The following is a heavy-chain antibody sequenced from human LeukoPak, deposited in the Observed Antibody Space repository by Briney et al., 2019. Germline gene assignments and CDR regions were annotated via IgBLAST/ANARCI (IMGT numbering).Heavy chain of an antibody. CDR1: GGSISSYY. Sequence: SETLSLTCTVSGGSISSYYWSWIRQPPGKGLEWIEYIYYSGSTNYNPSLKSRVTISVDTSKNQFSLKLSSVTAADTAVYYCARGAFTMVREEAEYFQHWGQGTLVTVSS. CDR2: IYYSGST. CDR3: ARGAFTMVREEAEYFQH. J-gene: IGHJ1*01. D-gene: IGHD3-10*01. V-gene: IGHV4-59*01.